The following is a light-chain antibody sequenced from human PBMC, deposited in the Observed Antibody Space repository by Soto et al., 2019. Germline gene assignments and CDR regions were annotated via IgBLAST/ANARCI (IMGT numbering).Light chain of an antibody. CDR2: GAS. Sequence: EIVLTQSPGTLSLSPGEGATLSCRASPSVSSSSLTWYQQKRGQAPRLLIYGASTRATGIPDRFSGSVSGTDFTLTLSRLEPEDFAVYYCNQYHSSFTFGGGTTVEIK. J-gene: IGKJ4*01. CDR3: NQYHSSFT. CDR1: PSVSSSS. V-gene: IGKV3-20*01.